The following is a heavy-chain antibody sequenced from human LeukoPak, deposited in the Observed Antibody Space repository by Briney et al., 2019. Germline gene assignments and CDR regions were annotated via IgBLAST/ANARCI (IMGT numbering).Heavy chain of an antibody. J-gene: IGHJ6*02. CDR1: GGSISSYY. CDR2: IYYSGST. D-gene: IGHD3-10*01. V-gene: IGHV4-59*08. Sequence: SETLSLTCTVSGGSISSYYWSWIRQPPVKGLEWIGYIYYSGSTNYNPSLKSRVTISVDTSKNQFSLKLSSVTAADTAVYYCARLPPLLWFGELSFYGMDVWGQGTTVTVSS. CDR3: ARLPPLLWFGELSFYGMDV.